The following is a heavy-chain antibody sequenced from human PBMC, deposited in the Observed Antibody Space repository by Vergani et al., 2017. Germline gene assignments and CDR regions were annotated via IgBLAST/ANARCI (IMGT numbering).Heavy chain of an antibody. D-gene: IGHD3-10*01. CDR3: AKDSLESGPTDY. Sequence: QAQLVESGGGVVQPGRSLRLSCAASGFTFSSYGMHWVRQAPGKGLEWVAVISYDGSNKYYADSVKGRFTISRDNSKNTLYLQMNSLRAEDTAVYYCAKDSLESGPTDYWGQGTLVTVSS. CDR2: ISYDGSNK. CDR1: GFTFSSYG. J-gene: IGHJ4*02. V-gene: IGHV3-30*18.